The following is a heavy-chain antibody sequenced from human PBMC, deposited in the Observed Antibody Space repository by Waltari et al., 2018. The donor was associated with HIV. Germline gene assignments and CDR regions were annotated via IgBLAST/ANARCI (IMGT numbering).Heavy chain of an antibody. Sequence: EVQLVESGGGLVKPGGSLRLSCAASGFTFSSFSMSWIRQGPGRGLEWVASIDSSNTYIHYADSVRGRFTISRDNAKNSLYLQMNSLRAEDTALYYCARFDGGNSEVYHWGQGTLVTVSS. J-gene: IGHJ4*02. CDR3: ARFDGGNSEVYH. V-gene: IGHV3-21*01. CDR2: IDSSNTYI. CDR1: GFTFSSFS. D-gene: IGHD2-21*01.